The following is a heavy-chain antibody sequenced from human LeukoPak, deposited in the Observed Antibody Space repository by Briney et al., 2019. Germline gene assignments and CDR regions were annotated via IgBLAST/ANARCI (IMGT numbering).Heavy chain of an antibody. CDR2: INPSGGST. CDR3: ARVHRSEGIAAAGTGAFDI. D-gene: IGHD6-13*01. CDR1: GYTFTSYY. J-gene: IGHJ3*02. Sequence: ASVKVSCKASGYTFTSYYMHWVRQAPGQGLEWMGIINPSGGSTSYAQKFQRRVTMTRDTSTSTVYMELSSLRSEDTAVYYCARVHRSEGIAAAGTGAFDIWGQGTMVTVSS. V-gene: IGHV1-46*01.